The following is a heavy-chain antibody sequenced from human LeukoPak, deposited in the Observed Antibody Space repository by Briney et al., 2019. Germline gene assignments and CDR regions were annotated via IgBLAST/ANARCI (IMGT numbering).Heavy chain of an antibody. CDR2: ISGSSSYI. CDR3: ARKHSSGWYAHIDY. CDR1: GFTFSSYS. D-gene: IGHD6-19*01. J-gene: IGHJ4*02. Sequence: GGSLRLSCAASGFTFSSYSMNWVRQAPGKGLEWVSSISGSSSYIYYADSVKGRFTISRDNAKNSLYLQMNSLRAEDTAVYYCARKHSSGWYAHIDYWGQGTLVTVSS. V-gene: IGHV3-21*01.